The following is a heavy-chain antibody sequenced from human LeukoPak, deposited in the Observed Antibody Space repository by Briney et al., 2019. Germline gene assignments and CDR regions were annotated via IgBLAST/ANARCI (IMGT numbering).Heavy chain of an antibody. CDR1: GYTFTSYG. CDR2: MNPNSGNT. CDR3: ARGYYYYYMDV. V-gene: IGHV1-8*02. J-gene: IGHJ6*03. Sequence: GASVEVSCKASGYTFTSYGISWVRQAPGQGLEWMGWMNPNSGNTGYAQKFQGRVTMTRNTSISTAYMELSSLRSGDTAVYYCARGYYYYYMDVWGKGTTVTISS.